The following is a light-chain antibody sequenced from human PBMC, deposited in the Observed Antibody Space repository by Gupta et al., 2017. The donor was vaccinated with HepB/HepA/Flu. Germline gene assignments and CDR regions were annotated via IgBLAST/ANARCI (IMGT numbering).Light chain of an antibody. Sequence: QSALTQPASVPVSPGQSITISCTGTSSDVGGYNYVSWYQQHPGKAPKLMIYDVSNRPSGVANRFSGSKSGNTASLTISGRQAEDEADYYCSSYTSSSTLVFGGGTKLTVL. CDR1: SSDVGGYNY. J-gene: IGLJ2*01. CDR2: DVS. V-gene: IGLV2-14*03. CDR3: SSYTSSSTLV.